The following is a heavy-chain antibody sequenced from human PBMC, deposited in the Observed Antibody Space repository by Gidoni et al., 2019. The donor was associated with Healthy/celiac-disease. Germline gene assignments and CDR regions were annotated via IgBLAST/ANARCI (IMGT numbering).Heavy chain of an antibody. CDR1: GGSFSGYY. D-gene: IGHD6-6*01. J-gene: IGHJ6*02. Sequence: QVQLQQWGAGLLKPSETLSLTCAVYGGSFSGYYWSWIRQPPGKGLEWIGEINHSGSTNYNPSLKSRVTISVDTSKNQFSLKLSSVTAADTAVYYCARGRSQLVGYYGMDVWGQGTTVTVSS. V-gene: IGHV4-34*01. CDR2: INHSGST. CDR3: ARGRSQLVGYYGMDV.